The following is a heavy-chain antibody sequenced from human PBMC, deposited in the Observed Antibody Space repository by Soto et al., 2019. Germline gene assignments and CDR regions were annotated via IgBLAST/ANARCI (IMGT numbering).Heavy chain of an antibody. V-gene: IGHV4-30-4*02. CDR2: IYYSGST. CDR3: ARVPAAAHFDY. Sequence: SETLSLTCTVSGGSISSGDYYWSWIRQPPGKGLEWIGYIYYSGSTYYNPSLKXRVXXXXXXXXXXXXXXXXXXXAAXXXXYYCARVPAAAHFDYWGQGTLVTVSS. CDR1: GGSISSGDYY. D-gene: IGHD3-10*01. J-gene: IGHJ4*02.